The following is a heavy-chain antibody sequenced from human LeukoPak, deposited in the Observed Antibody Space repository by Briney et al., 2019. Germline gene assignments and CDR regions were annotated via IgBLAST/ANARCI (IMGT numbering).Heavy chain of an antibody. V-gene: IGHV4-38-2*02. CDR3: ARVGPGEQWLENYFDY. J-gene: IGHJ4*02. Sequence: PSETLSLTCTVSGYSISTGYYWAWIRQPPGKGLEWLGNIYHSGSTDDNPSLKSRVTISVDTSKNQFSLKLTSVTAADTAVYYCARVGPGEQWLENYFDYWGQGTQVTVSS. D-gene: IGHD6-19*01. CDR2: IYHSGST. CDR1: GYSISTGYY.